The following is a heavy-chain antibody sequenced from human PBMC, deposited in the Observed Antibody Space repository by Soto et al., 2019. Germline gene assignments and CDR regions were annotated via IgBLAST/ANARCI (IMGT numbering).Heavy chain of an antibody. Sequence: ASVKVSCKASGYTFTGYYMHWVRQAPGQGLEWMGWINPNSGGTNYAQKFQGWVTMTRDTSISTAYMELSRLRSDDTAVYYCARSHSSSWYGPGTWFDPWGQGTLVTVSS. CDR2: INPNSGGT. CDR3: ARSHSSSWYGPGTWFDP. J-gene: IGHJ5*02. D-gene: IGHD6-13*01. CDR1: GYTFTGYY. V-gene: IGHV1-2*04.